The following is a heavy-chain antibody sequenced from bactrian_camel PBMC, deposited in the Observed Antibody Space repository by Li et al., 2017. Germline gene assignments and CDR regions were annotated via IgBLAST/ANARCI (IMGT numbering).Heavy chain of an antibody. Sequence: DVQLVESGGDSVQAGGSLRLSCAASGYPNSRNCMGWFRQVSGKERERVAAISPGGSRTYYADSVKDRFTISRDNAKNTVYLQMNSLKPEDSAMYYCAAVPRGRFCHGATTFWYWGQGTQVTVS. J-gene: IGHJ4*01. CDR3: AAVPRGRFCHGATTFWY. CDR2: ISPGGSRT. V-gene: IGHV3S40*01. D-gene: IGHD4*01. CDR1: GYPNSRNC.